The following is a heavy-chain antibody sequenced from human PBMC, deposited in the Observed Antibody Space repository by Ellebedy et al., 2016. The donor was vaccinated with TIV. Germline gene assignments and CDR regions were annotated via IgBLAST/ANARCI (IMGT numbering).Heavy chain of an antibody. CDR2: TYPYGSDT. D-gene: IGHD6-13*01. CDR3: ARTSGYSGNWGLDL. CDR1: GYTFVDYY. V-gene: IGHV5-51*01. Sequence: GESLKISCKGSGYTFVDYYIGWVRQTPGKGLEWVGITYPYGSDTGYSPSFEGQVPISADKSISTAYLQWRSLKASDTAIYYCARTSGYSGNWGLDLWGQGTLVTVSS. J-gene: IGHJ5*02.